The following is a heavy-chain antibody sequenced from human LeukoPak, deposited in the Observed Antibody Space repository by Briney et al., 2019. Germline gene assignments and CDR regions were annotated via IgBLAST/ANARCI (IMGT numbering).Heavy chain of an antibody. CDR2: ISSSSSTI. D-gene: IGHD2-2*01. Sequence: GGSLRLSCAASGFTFSSYSMNWVRQAPGKGLEWVSYISSSSSTIYYADSVRGRFTISRDNAKNSLYLQMNSLRDEDTAVYYCARYRLPAALDAFDIWGQGTMVTVSS. V-gene: IGHV3-48*02. CDR1: GFTFSSYS. J-gene: IGHJ3*02. CDR3: ARYRLPAALDAFDI.